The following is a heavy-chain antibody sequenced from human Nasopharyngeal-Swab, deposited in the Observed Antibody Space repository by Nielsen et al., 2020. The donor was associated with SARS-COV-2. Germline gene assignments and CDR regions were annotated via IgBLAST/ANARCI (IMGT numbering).Heavy chain of an antibody. Sequence: VRQMPGKGLEWIGSIYYSGSTYYNPSLKSRVTLSVDTSKNQFSLKLSSVTAADTAVYYCARESVLRYFDWEYYYYGMDVWGQGTTVTVSS. D-gene: IGHD3-9*01. CDR2: IYYSGST. J-gene: IGHJ6*02. CDR3: ARESVLRYFDWEYYYYGMDV. V-gene: IGHV4-39*02.